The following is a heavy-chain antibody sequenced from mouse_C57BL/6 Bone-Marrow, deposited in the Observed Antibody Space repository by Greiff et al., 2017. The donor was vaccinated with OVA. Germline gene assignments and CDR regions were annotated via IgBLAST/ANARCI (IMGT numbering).Heavy chain of an antibody. D-gene: IGHD1-1*02. Sequence: EVKLEESGGDLVKPGGSLKLSCAASGFTFSSYGMSWVRQTPDKRLEWVATISSGGSYTYYPDSVKGRFTISRDNAKNTLYLQMSSLKSEDTAMYYCARPTIGYFDYWGQGTTLTVSS. CDR1: GFTFSSYG. J-gene: IGHJ2*01. CDR2: ISSGGSYT. V-gene: IGHV5-6*02. CDR3: ARPTIGYFDY.